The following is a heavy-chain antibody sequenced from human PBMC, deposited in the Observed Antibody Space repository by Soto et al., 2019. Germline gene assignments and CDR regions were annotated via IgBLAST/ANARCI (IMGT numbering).Heavy chain of an antibody. CDR1: GFTCSDYY. V-gene: IGHV3-11*06. J-gene: IGHJ4*02. CDR2: TSRSNSHT. CDR3: ARDAPPDDY. Sequence: PGGSLRLSCAASGFTCSDYYITWIRQAPGKGLEWLSYTSRSNSHTIYADSVKGRFTISRDNAKNSLYLQMNSLRAEDTAVYYCARDAPPDDYWGQGTLVTVSS.